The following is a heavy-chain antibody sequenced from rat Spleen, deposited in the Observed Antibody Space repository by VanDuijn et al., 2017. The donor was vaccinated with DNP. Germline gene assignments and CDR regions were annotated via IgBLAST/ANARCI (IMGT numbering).Heavy chain of an antibody. J-gene: IGHJ2*01. CDR2: ISFDGGST. CDR1: GFTFSYYG. V-gene: IGHV5-20*01. D-gene: IGHD1-11*01. CDR3: TTDFERGY. Sequence: EVQLVESGGDLVQPGRSLKLSCAASGFTFSYYGMAWVRQAPKKGLEWVAAISFDGGSTYYRDSVKGRFTISRDNARSTLYLQMDSLRSEDTATYYCTTDFERGYWGQGVMVTVSS.